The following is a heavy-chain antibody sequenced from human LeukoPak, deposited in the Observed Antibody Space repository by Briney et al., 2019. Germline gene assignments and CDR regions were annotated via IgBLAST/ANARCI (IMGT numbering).Heavy chain of an antibody. J-gene: IGHJ4*02. D-gene: IGHD3-3*01. CDR1: GFTFSSYP. CDR2: ISGSGGST. V-gene: IGHV3-23*01. Sequence: GGSLILSCAASGFTFSSYPMSWVRQAPGKGLEWVSTISGSGGSTYYADSVKGRFTISRDNSKNTLYLQMNSLRAEDTAVYYCANTSYDFWSGQYYFDYWGQGTLVTVSS. CDR3: ANTSYDFWSGQYYFDY.